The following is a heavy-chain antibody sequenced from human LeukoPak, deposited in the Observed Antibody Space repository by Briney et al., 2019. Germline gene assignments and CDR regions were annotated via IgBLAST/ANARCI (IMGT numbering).Heavy chain of an antibody. J-gene: IGHJ4*02. CDR1: SFSISSGHY. Sequence: PSETLSLTCSVSSFSISSGHYWGWIRQPPGKGLEWIGSIYPSGPTYYNPSLKSRVTISVDTSKNHFSLTLTSVTAADTAVYYCARDVDRFDYWGQGTLVTVSS. CDR2: IYPSGPT. V-gene: IGHV4-38-2*02. CDR3: ARDVDRFDY. D-gene: IGHD2-21*01.